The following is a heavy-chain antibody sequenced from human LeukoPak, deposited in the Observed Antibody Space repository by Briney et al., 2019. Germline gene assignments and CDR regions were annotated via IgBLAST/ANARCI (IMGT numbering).Heavy chain of an antibody. J-gene: IGHJ4*02. V-gene: IGHV3-23*01. CDR1: GFTFSSYA. CDR3: ARSSIAARPWDY. D-gene: IGHD6-6*01. CDR2: ISGSGGST. Sequence: GGSLRLSCAASGFTFSSYAMSWVRQAPGKGLEWVSAISGSGGSTYYADSVKGRFTISRDNSKNTLYLQMNSLRAEGTAVYYCARSSIAARPWDYWGQGTLVTVSS.